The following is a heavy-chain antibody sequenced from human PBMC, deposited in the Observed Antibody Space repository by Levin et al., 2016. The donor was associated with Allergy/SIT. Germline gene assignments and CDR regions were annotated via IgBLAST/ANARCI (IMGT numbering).Heavy chain of an antibody. D-gene: IGHD2-2*01. V-gene: IGHV3-7*01. J-gene: IGHJ3*02. Sequence: GESLKISCAASGFTFSSYWMSWVRQAPGKGLEWVANIKQDGSEKYYVDSVKGRFTISRDNAKNSLYLQMNSLRAEDTAVYYCARGRNQLLLGAFDIWGQGTMVTVSS. CDR3: ARGRNQLLLGAFDI. CDR2: IKQDGSEK. CDR1: GFTFSSYW.